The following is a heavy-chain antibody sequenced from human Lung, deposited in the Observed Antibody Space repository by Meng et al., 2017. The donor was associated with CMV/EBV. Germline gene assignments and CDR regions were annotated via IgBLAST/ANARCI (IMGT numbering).Heavy chain of an antibody. Sequence: GSLRLSCAASGFTFSSYAMTWIRQAPGKGLEWIGSIYHSGTTYYNPSLGSRLTMSVDTSKNHFSLKLSSVTAADTAVYYCARANTAMGPFDSWGQGTLVTVSS. CDR1: GFTFSSYA. V-gene: IGHV4-38-2*01. CDR3: ARANTAMGPFDS. D-gene: IGHD5-18*01. CDR2: IYHSGTT. J-gene: IGHJ4*02.